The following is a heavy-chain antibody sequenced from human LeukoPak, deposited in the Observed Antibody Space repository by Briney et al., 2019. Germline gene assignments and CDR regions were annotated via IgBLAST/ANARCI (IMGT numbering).Heavy chain of an antibody. CDR3: AKDSRMDV. Sequence: GGSLRLSCAASGFTFSSNATSWVRQAPGKGLEWVSAISGSGGSTYYADSVKGRLTISRDNSKNTLFLQMNSLRAEDTAVYYCAKDSRMDVWGQGTTVTVSS. J-gene: IGHJ6*02. CDR1: GFTFSSNA. CDR2: ISGSGGST. V-gene: IGHV3-23*01.